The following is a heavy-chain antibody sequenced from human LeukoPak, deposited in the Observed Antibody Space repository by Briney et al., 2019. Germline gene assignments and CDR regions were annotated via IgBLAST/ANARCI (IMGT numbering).Heavy chain of an antibody. CDR1: GFTFRIYW. V-gene: IGHV3-74*01. Sequence: GGSLRLSCAASGFTFRIYWMHWVRQAPGKGLVWVSRINSDGSSTSYADSVKGRFTISRDNAKNTLYLQMNSLRAEDTAVYYCAREAKATKYCSGGSCYVDYWGQGTLVTVSS. CDR2: INSDGSST. D-gene: IGHD2-15*01. J-gene: IGHJ4*02. CDR3: AREAKATKYCSGGSCYVDY.